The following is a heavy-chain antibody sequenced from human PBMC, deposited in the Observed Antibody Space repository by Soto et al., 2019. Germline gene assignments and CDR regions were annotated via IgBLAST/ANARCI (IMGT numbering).Heavy chain of an antibody. J-gene: IGHJ4*02. Sequence: EVQLVESGGGLVKPGGSLRLSCAASGFTFSSYSMNWVRQAPGKGLEWVSSISSSSSYIYYADSVKRRCTISRDNSKNSLDLQINGLRAEDTAVYYGARGVGGSDSWYFDYWGQGTLVTVSS. D-gene: IGHD2-15*01. CDR2: ISSSSSYI. CDR3: ARGVGGSDSWYFDY. V-gene: IGHV3-21*01. CDR1: GFTFSSYS.